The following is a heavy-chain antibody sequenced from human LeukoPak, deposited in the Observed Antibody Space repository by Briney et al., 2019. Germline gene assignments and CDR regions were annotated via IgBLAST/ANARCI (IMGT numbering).Heavy chain of an antibody. CDR2: INHSGST. CDR1: GGSFSGYY. CDR3: ARRITIFEVVILNWYFDL. J-gene: IGHJ2*01. D-gene: IGHD3-3*01. Sequence: SETLSLTCADYGGSFSGYYWSWIRQPPGKGLEWIGEINHSGSTNYNPSLKSRVTISVDTSKNQFSLKLSSVTAADMAVYYCARRITIFEVVILNWYFDLWGRGTLVTVSS. V-gene: IGHV4-34*01.